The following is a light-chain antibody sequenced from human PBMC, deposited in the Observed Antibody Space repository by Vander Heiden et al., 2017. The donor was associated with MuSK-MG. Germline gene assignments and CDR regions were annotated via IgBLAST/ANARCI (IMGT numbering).Light chain of an antibody. CDR2: AAS. CDR3: QRSDSTPRT. V-gene: IGKV1-39*01. Sequence: DIQMTQSPSSLSASVGDRVTITCRASQSISSYLNWYQQKPGKAPKLLIYAASSLQSGVPSRFSGSGSGADFTLTISMLHPEDFATYYCQRSDSTPRTFGQGTKVEIK. J-gene: IGKJ1*01. CDR1: QSISSY.